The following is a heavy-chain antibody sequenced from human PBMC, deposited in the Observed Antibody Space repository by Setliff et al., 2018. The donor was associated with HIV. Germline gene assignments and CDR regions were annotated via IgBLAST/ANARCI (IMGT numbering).Heavy chain of an antibody. CDR2: IGRDGSET. CDR3: VGLRYYADGAWHGGDY. V-gene: IGHV3-7*03. J-gene: IGHJ4*02. D-gene: IGHD2-8*01. CDR1: GFTFSNYW. Sequence: HPGGSLRLSCAASGFTFSNYWMNWVRQAPGKGLEWVANIGRDGSETNYVDSVKGRFTIFRDASKSSMYLQMNSLKSEDTAVYYCVGLRYYADGAWHGGDYWGQGSLVTVSS.